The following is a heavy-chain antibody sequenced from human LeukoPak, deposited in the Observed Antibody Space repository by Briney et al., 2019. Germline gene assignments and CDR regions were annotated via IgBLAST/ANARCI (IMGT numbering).Heavy chain of an antibody. V-gene: IGHV1-3*01. CDR1: GYTFTSYA. Sequence: ASVTVSCKASGYTFTSYAMHWVRQAPGQRLEWMGWINAGNGNTKYSQKFQGRVTITRDTSASTAYMELSSLRSEDTAVYYCAKLGGGTYYYGSGSSGDYWGQGTLVTVSS. J-gene: IGHJ4*02. CDR3: AKLGGGTYYYGSGSSGDY. CDR2: INAGNGNT. D-gene: IGHD3-10*01.